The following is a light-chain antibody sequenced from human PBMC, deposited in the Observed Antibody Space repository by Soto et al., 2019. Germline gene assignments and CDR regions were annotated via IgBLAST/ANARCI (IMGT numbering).Light chain of an antibody. CDR3: QQVNTYPVT. V-gene: IGKV1-9*01. CDR2: TAS. CDR1: QGINNF. J-gene: IGKJ4*01. Sequence: DVQLTQSPSFLSASIGDRLTITCRASQGINNFLAWYQQKPGKAPKLLIYTASTLQSGVPSRFSGSGSGTEFTLTISSRQPEDLATYYCQQVNTYPVTFGGGTKVEIK.